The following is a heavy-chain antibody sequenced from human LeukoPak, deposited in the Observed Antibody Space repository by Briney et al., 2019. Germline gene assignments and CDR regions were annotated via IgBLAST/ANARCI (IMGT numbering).Heavy chain of an antibody. CDR3: ARAVGIAVAGVMGC. D-gene: IGHD6-19*01. V-gene: IGHV3-33*08. CDR2: IWYDGSNK. J-gene: IGHJ4*02. Sequence: GGSLRLSCSASGFTFSSYAMHWVRQAPGKGLEWVAVIWYDGSNKYYADSVKGRFTISRDNSKNTLYLQMNSLRAEDTAVYYCARAVGIAVAGVMGCWGQGTLVTVSS. CDR1: GFTFSSYA.